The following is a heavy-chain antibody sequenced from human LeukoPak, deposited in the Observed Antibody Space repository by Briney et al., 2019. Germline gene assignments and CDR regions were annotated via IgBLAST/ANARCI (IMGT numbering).Heavy chain of an antibody. J-gene: IGHJ5*02. Sequence: SQTLSLTCTVSGGSISSGDYYWSWIRQPPGKGLEWIGYIYYSGSTYYNPSLKSRVTISVDTSKNQFSLKLSSVTAADTAVYYCARGGVLLWFGELLFNWFDPWGQGTLVTVSS. CDR3: ARGGVLLWFGELLFNWFDP. CDR2: IYYSGST. V-gene: IGHV4-30-4*01. D-gene: IGHD3-10*01. CDR1: GGSISSGDYY.